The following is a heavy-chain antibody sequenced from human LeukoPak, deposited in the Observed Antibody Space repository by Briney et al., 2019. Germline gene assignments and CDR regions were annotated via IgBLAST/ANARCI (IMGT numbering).Heavy chain of an antibody. CDR2: ISDSGGST. CDR1: GFTFSSYG. Sequence: GGSLRLSCAASGFTFSSYGMSWVRQAPGKGLEWVSVISDSGGSTYYADSVKGRFTISRDNAKNSLYLQMNSLRAEDTALYYCAREQQLVPYYYYYMDVWGKGTTVTVSS. D-gene: IGHD6-13*01. V-gene: IGHV3-23*01. CDR3: AREQQLVPYYYYYMDV. J-gene: IGHJ6*03.